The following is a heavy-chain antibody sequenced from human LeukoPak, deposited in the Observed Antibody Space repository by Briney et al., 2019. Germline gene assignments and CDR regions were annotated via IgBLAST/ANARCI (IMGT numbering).Heavy chain of an antibody. D-gene: IGHD4-17*01. V-gene: IGHV3-74*01. CDR1: GFTFSSYW. J-gene: IGHJ4*02. CDR3: ARVAYGDYDFY. Sequence: AGGSLRLSCAASGFTFSSYWMHWVRQAPGKGLVWVSRINSDGSSTTYADSVKGRFTISRDNAKNTLYLQMNSLRAEDTAVYYCARVAYGDYDFYWGQGTLVTVSS. CDR2: INSDGSST.